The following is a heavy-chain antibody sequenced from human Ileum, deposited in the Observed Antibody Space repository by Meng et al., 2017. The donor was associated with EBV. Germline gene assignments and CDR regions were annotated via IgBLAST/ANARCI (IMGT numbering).Heavy chain of an antibody. Sequence: QVHLQKSGPGLVKPTQSLSLTCAVSGVSISSGYFHWSWIRQPPGKGLEWIGHSGSTSYNPSLRSRVTISVDTSKNQFSLKVDSATAGDTAVYYCVSYAVGAGGIGYWGQGILVTVSS. CDR2: HSGST. CDR3: VSYAVGAGGIGY. D-gene: IGHD1-26*01. CDR1: GVSISSGYFH. V-gene: IGHV4-30-4*01. J-gene: IGHJ4*02.